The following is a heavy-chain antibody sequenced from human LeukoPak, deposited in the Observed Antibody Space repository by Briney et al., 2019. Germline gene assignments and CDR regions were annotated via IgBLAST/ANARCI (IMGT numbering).Heavy chain of an antibody. V-gene: IGHV4-34*01. CDR3: ARRKNPAIAMVRGVRGGLNWFDP. CDR2: INHSGST. D-gene: IGHD3-10*01. J-gene: IGHJ5*02. CDR1: GGSFSNYY. Sequence: PSETLSLTCAVYGGSFSNYYWSWIRQPPGKGLEWIGEINHSGSTNYNPSLKSRVTISVDTSKNQLSLKLSSVTAAHTAVYYCARRKNPAIAMVRGVRGGLNWFDPWGQGTLVTVSS.